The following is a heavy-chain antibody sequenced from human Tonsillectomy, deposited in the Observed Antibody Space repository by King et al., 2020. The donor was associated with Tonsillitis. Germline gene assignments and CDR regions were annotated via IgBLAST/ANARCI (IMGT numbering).Heavy chain of an antibody. CDR2: IRNDGSNK. Sequence: VQLVESGGGVVQPGGSLRLSCAASEFTFSSYGMHWVRQAPGKGLEWVAFIRNDGSNKYYADSVKGRFTISRDNSKNTLYLQMNSLRAEDTAVYYCAKDGTYYYGSGSYYCDYWGQGTLVTVSS. CDR3: AKDGTYYYGSGSYYCDY. V-gene: IGHV3-30*02. CDR1: EFTFSSYG. J-gene: IGHJ4*02. D-gene: IGHD3-10*01.